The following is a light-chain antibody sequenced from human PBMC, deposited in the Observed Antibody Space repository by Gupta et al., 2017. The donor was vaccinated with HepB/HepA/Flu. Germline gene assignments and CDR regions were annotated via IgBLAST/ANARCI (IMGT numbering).Light chain of an antibody. CDR1: QSIRTN. J-gene: IGKJ4*01. CDR3: QQYDVWPPLT. CDR2: GAT. V-gene: IGKV3-15*01. Sequence: DIVLTQSPATLSVSPGEGAILSCRASQSIRTNLAWYQQKPGQAPRLLIYGATNRATGIPARFSGSGSGTDFTLTISSLQSEDFAVYYCQQYDVWPPLTFGGGTKVQIK.